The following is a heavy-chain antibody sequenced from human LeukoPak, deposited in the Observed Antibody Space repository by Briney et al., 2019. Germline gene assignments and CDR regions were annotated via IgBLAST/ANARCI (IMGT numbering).Heavy chain of an antibody. CDR1: GFTFSSYD. V-gene: IGHV3-30*02. D-gene: IGHD3-3*01. CDR3: AKLVTYYDFWSGFDY. J-gene: IGHJ4*02. Sequence: GGSLRLSCAASGFTFSSYDMHWVRQAPGKGLEWVAFIRYDRSDKFYADSVKGRFTISRDNSKNTLYLQMNSLRAEDTAVYYCAKLVTYYDFWSGFDYWGQGTLVTVSS. CDR2: IRYDRSDK.